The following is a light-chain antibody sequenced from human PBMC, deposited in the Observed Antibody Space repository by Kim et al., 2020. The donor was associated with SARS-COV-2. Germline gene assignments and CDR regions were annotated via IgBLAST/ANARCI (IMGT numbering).Light chain of an antibody. V-gene: IGKV3-20*01. Sequence: SAGEGATVSCRASQSVRSGSVAWYQQKPGQTPRLLMYGTSNRATGIPDRFSGSGSGTDFTLTITRLEPEDFAVYYCQQYHDSSSTFGQGTKVDIK. J-gene: IGKJ1*01. CDR2: GTS. CDR1: QSVRSGS. CDR3: QQYHDSSST.